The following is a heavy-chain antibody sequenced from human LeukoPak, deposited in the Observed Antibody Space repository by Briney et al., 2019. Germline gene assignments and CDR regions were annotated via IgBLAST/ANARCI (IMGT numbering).Heavy chain of an antibody. Sequence: PGGSLRLSCAASGFTFSSYWMHWVRQAPGKGLVWVSRINSDGSSTSYADSVKGRFTISRDNAKNTLYLQMNSPRAEDTAVYYCARVRSGSSGYYYQGNAFDIWGQGTMVTVSS. CDR2: INSDGSST. CDR3: ARVRSGSSGYYYQGNAFDI. V-gene: IGHV3-74*01. J-gene: IGHJ3*02. D-gene: IGHD3-22*01. CDR1: GFTFSSYW.